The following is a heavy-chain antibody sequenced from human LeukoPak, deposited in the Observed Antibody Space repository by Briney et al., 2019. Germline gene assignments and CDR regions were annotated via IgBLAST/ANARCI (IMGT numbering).Heavy chain of an antibody. CDR3: AKDWSSGWYSDY. Sequence: GGSLRLSCAASGFTVSSNYMSWVRQAPGKGLVWVSRINTDGSSTSYADSVKGRFTISRDNSKNTLYLQMNSLRAEDTAVYYCAKDWSSGWYSDYWGQGTLVTVSS. V-gene: IGHV3-74*01. CDR1: GFTVSSNY. D-gene: IGHD6-19*01. CDR2: INTDGSST. J-gene: IGHJ4*02.